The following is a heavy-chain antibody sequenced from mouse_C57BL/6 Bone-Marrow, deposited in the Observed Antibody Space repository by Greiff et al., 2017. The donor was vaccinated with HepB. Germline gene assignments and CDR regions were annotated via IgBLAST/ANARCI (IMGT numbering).Heavy chain of an antibody. Sequence: VQLQQPGAELVRPGTSVKLSCKASGYTFTSYWMHWVKQRPGQGLEWIGVIDPSDSYTNYNQKFKGKATLTVDTSSSTAYMQLSSLTSEDSAVYYCARSMITWFAYWGQGTLVTVSA. D-gene: IGHD2-4*01. CDR1: GYTFTSYW. J-gene: IGHJ3*01. V-gene: IGHV1-59*01. CDR2: IDPSDSYT. CDR3: ARSMITWFAY.